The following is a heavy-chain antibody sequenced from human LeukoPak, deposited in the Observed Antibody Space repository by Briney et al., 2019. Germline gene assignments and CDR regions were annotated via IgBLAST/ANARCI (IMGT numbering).Heavy chain of an antibody. CDR1: GGSISSYY. Sequence: SETLSLTCTVSGGSISSYYWSWIRQPPGKGLEWIGYIYYSGSTNYNPSLKSRVTISVDTSKNQFSLKLSSVTAADTAVYYCARDRSWSGYSDPQAFDYWGQGTLVTVSS. CDR3: ARDRSWSGYSDPQAFDY. CDR2: IYYSGST. J-gene: IGHJ4*02. V-gene: IGHV4-59*01. D-gene: IGHD3-3*01.